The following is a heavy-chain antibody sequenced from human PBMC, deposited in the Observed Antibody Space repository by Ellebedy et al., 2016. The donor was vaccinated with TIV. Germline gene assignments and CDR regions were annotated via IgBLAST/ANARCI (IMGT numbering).Heavy chain of an antibody. D-gene: IGHD5-12*01. Sequence: PGGSLRLSCAASGLTFNDYWMAWVRQAPGKGLKWVANTKEDGSEKYYVDSVRGRFTIARDNAKNSLYLQMNSLRAEDTAVYYCARDRGYDTFDYWGQGILVTVSS. J-gene: IGHJ4*02. CDR2: TKEDGSEK. V-gene: IGHV3-7*01. CDR1: GLTFNDYW. CDR3: ARDRGYDTFDY.